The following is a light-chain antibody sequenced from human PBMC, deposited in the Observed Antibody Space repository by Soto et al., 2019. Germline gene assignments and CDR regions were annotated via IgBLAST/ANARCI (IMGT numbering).Light chain of an antibody. V-gene: IGKV1-27*01. Sequence: DIQMTQSPSSLSASVGDTVTITCRASQGIIDYLAWFQQRPGKVPKLLIYAASTLHTGVPSRFSGSGSGTHFTLTINSLQPEDVGTYYCQKYDTAPQTFGPGTRVTIK. CDR2: AAS. J-gene: IGKJ1*01. CDR1: QGIIDY. CDR3: QKYDTAPQT.